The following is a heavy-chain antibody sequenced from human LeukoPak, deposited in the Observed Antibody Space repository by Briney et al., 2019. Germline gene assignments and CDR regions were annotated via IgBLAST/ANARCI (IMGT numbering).Heavy chain of an antibody. Sequence: PGGSLRLSCVASGFTFSSYGMHWVRQAPGKGLEWVAFIRYDGSNKYYADSVKGRFTISRDNSKNTLYLQMNSLRAEDTAVYYCAKAYLYDILTGPTVYWGQGTLVTVSS. CDR3: AKAYLYDILTGPTVY. V-gene: IGHV3-30*02. D-gene: IGHD3-9*01. CDR1: GFTFSSYG. J-gene: IGHJ4*02. CDR2: IRYDGSNK.